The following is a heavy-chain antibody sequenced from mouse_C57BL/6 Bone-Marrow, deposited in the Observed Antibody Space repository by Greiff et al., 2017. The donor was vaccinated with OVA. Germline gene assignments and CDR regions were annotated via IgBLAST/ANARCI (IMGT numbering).Heavy chain of an antibody. V-gene: IGHV1-59*01. D-gene: IGHD4-1*01. J-gene: IGHJ2*01. CDR2: IDPSDSYT. CDR1: GYTFTSYW. CDR3: ARASGTRYYFDY. Sequence: QVQLQQPGAELVRPGTSVKLSCKASGYTFTSYWMHWVKQRPGQGLEWIGVIDPSDSYTNYNQKFKGKATLTVDPSSSTAYMQLSSLTSEDSAVYYCARASGTRYYFDYWGQGTTLTVSS.